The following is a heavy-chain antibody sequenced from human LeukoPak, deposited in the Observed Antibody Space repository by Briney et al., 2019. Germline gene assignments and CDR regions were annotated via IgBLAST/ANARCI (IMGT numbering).Heavy chain of an antibody. J-gene: IGHJ4*02. CDR2: IRYDGSNK. CDR3: ARDSYYYDASGYYVYYFDY. CDR1: GFTFSSYG. V-gene: IGHV3-30*02. D-gene: IGHD3-22*01. Sequence: GGSLRLSCAASGFTFSSYGMHWVRQAPGEGLDWVSFIRYDGSNKYYADSVNGRFTISRDNAKNTLYPQMNSLRAEDTAVYYCARDSYYYDASGYYVYYFDYWGQGTLVTVSS.